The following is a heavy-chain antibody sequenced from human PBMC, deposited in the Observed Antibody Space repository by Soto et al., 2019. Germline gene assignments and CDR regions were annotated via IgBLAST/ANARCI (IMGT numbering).Heavy chain of an antibody. D-gene: IGHD5-12*01. Sequence: LSLTCTVSGGSVRSGSYYWSWIRQPPGKGLEWIGYIYYSGSTNYNPSLTSRVTISVDTSKNQFSLKLSSVTAADTAVYYCAREAITRLPRSRNWFDPWGQGTLVTVSS. CDR1: GGSVRSGSYY. CDR3: AREAITRLPRSRNWFDP. J-gene: IGHJ5*02. V-gene: IGHV4-61*01. CDR2: IYYSGST.